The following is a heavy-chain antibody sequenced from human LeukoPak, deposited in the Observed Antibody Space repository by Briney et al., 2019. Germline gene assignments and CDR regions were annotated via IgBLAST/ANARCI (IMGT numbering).Heavy chain of an antibody. V-gene: IGHV3-30*18. D-gene: IGHD6-19*01. Sequence: GGSLRLSCAASGFTFSSYGMHWVRQAPGKGLEWVAVISYDGSNKYYADSVKSRFTISRDNSKNTLYLQMNSLRAEDTAVYYCAKEQQYSSGWYDYWGQGTLVTVSS. CDR1: GFTFSSYG. CDR2: ISYDGSNK. J-gene: IGHJ4*02. CDR3: AKEQQYSSGWYDY.